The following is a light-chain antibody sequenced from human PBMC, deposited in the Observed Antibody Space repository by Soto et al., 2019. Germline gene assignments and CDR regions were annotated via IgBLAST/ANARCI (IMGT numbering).Light chain of an antibody. J-gene: IGKJ2*01. CDR2: GAS. CDR1: QSVSNNY. Sequence: EIVLTQSPGTLSLSPGEGATLSCRASQSVSNNYLAWYQLKPGQAPRLLIYGASTRATGIPYRFSGSGSGKDFTLTISRLEPEDFAVYYCQQYSSSVMYTFGQGTKLEIK. V-gene: IGKV3-20*01. CDR3: QQYSSSVMYT.